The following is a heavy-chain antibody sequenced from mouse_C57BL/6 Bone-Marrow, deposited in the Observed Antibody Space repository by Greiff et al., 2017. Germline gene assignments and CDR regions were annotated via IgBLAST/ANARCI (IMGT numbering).Heavy chain of an antibody. J-gene: IGHJ3*01. CDR1: GFSLTSYG. V-gene: IGHV2-9*01. Sequence: VQVVESGPGLVAPSPTLTITCTASGFSLTSYGVDWVRQPPGQGLEWLGGIWRGGRTNYNSADMSRLSISKDNANSQVSLKMNRLQTADTAMYYCAGRGQAWAPCAYGGQGTLVTVTA. D-gene: IGHD3-1*01. CDR2: IWRGGRT. CDR3: AGRGQAWAPCAY.